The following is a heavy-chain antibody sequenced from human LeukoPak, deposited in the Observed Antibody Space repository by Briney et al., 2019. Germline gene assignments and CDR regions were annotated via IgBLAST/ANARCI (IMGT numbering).Heavy chain of an antibody. CDR3: ARVNEDIVVVPAGTNAVDWFDP. J-gene: IGHJ5*02. Sequence: SQTLSLTCTVSGGSISSGSYYWSWIRQPAGKGLEWIGRIYTSGSTNYDPSLKSRVTISVDTSKNQFSLMLSSVTAADTAVYYCARVNEDIVVVPAGTNAVDWFDPWGQGTLVTVSS. D-gene: IGHD2-2*01. CDR2: IYTSGST. V-gene: IGHV4-61*02. CDR1: GGSISSGSYY.